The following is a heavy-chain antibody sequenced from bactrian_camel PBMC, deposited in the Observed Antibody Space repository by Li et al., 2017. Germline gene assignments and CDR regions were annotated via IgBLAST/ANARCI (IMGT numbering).Heavy chain of an antibody. CDR3: AATSVCRFLSNYRY. J-gene: IGHJ4*01. D-gene: IGHD2*01. CDR2: ITKDGST. CDR1: GPSDYIDSSYC. Sequence: VQLVESGGDSVQTGGSLRLSCAPSGPSDYIDSSYCMGWLRQVPGKAREPVASITKDGSTHYADSVKARFTISKDNAKGILSLQMNGLLPEDSGVYYCAATSVCRFLSNYRYWGQGTQVTVS. V-gene: IGHV3S1*01.